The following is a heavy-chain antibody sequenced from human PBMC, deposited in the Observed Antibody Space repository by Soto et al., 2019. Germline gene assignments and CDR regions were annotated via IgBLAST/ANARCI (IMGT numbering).Heavy chain of an antibody. J-gene: IGHJ4*02. D-gene: IGHD6-13*01. CDR2: ISAYNGNT. Sequence: SVKVSCKASGYTFTSYGISWVRQAPGQGLEWMGWISAYNGNTNYAQKLQGRVTMTTDTSTSTAYMELRSLRSDDTAVYYCARDGVTDSSSWAPDYWGQGTLVTVSS. CDR3: ARDGVTDSSSWAPDY. V-gene: IGHV1-18*01. CDR1: GYTFTSYG.